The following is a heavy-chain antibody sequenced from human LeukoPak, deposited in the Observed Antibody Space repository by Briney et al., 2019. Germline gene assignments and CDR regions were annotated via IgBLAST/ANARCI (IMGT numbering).Heavy chain of an antibody. CDR2: ISSSGGTT. J-gene: IGHJ4*02. Sequence: PGGSLRLSCSASGFTFSSYSMHWVRQAPGKGLEYVSAISSSGGTTYYADSVKGSFTISRDNSKSTLYLQMSSLRTEDTAVYYCVKNSGSYYHFDYWGQGTLVTLST. CDR3: VKNSGSYYHFDY. CDR1: GFTFSSYS. D-gene: IGHD1-26*01. V-gene: IGHV3-64D*09.